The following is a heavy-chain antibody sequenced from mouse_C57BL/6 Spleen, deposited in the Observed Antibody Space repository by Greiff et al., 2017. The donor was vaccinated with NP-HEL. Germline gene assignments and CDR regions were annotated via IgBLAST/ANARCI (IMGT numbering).Heavy chain of an antibody. J-gene: IGHJ1*03. CDR3: ASQGDYYGSRYFDV. CDR1: GYTFTSYW. D-gene: IGHD1-1*01. V-gene: IGHV1-69*01. CDR2: IDPSDSYT. Sequence: QVQLQQPGAELVMPGASVKLSCKASGYTFTSYWMHWVKQRPGQGLEWIGEIDPSDSYTNYNQKFKGKSTLTVDKSSSTAYMQLSSLTSEDSAVYYCASQGDYYGSRYFDVWGTGTTVTVSS.